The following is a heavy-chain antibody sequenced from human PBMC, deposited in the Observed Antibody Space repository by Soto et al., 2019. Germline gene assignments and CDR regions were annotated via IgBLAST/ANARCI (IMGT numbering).Heavy chain of an antibody. CDR3: SSGGMYLVARKGRFDY. Sequence: GGSLRLSCAASGFTFSSYAMHWVRQAPGKGLEWGAFISYDGSNKYYADSVKGRFTISRDNSKNTLYLQMNSLRAEDTAVYYCSSGGMYLVARKGRFDYWGQGTLVTVSS. CDR2: ISYDGSNK. D-gene: IGHD5-12*01. CDR1: GFTFSSYA. J-gene: IGHJ4*02. V-gene: IGHV3-30-3*01.